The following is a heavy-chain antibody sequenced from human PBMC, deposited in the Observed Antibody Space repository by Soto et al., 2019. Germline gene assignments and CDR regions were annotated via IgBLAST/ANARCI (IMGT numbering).Heavy chain of an antibody. V-gene: IGHV4-39*01. CDR3: ARQRTTVVTQAYFDH. CDR2: IYYSGRN. CDR1: GESISSSSYY. J-gene: IGHJ4*02. D-gene: IGHD2-21*02. Sequence: SETLSLTCIVSGESISSSSYYWGWIRQPPGKGLEWIGSIYYSGRNYYNPSFKSRVTISIDTSKNQFSLKLSSVTATDTAVYYCARQRTTVVTQAYFDHWGQGALVTVS.